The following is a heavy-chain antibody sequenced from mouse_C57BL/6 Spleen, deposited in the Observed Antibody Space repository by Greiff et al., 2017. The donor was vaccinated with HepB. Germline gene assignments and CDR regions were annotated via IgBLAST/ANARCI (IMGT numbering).Heavy chain of an antibody. V-gene: IGHV1-82*01. J-gene: IGHJ2*01. Sequence: SGPELVKPGASVKISCKASGYAFSSSWMNWVKQRPGKGLEWIGRIYPGDGDTNYNGKFKGKATLTADKSSSTAYMQLSSLTSEDSAVYFCARDLARSFDYWGQGTTLTVSS. CDR1: GYAFSSSW. CDR3: ARDLARSFDY. CDR2: IYPGDGDT.